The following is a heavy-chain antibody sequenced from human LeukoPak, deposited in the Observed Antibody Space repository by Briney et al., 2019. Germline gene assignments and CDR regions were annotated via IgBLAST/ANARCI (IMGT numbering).Heavy chain of an antibody. V-gene: IGHV1-69*05. CDR3: ARARIVVVRDYYYYYMDV. D-gene: IGHD2-21*01. CDR1: GGTFSSYA. J-gene: IGHJ6*03. Sequence: SVKVSCKASGGTFSSYAISWVRQAPGQGLEWMGGIIPIFGTANYAQKFQGRVTITTDESTSTAYMELSSLRSEDTAVYYCARARIVVVRDYYYYYMDVWGKGTTVTVSS. CDR2: IIPIFGTA.